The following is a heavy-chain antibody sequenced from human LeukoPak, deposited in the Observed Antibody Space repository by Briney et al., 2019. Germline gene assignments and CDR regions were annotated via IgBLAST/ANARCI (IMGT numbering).Heavy chain of an antibody. CDR2: FDPEDGET. V-gene: IGHV1-24*01. D-gene: IGHD1-7*01. CDR3: AAVHHLYWNYVGCYY. CDR1: GYTLTELS. Sequence: ASVKVSCKVSGYTLTELSMHWVRQAPGKGLEWMGGFDPEDGETIYAQKFQGRVTMTEDTSTDTAYMELSSLRSEDTAVYYCAAVHHLYWNYVGCYYWGQGTLVTVSS. J-gene: IGHJ4*02.